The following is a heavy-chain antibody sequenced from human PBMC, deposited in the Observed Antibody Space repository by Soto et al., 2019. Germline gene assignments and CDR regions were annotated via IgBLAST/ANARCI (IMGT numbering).Heavy chain of an antibody. CDR1: GYTFTSYG. Sequence: QVQLVQSGAEVKKPGASVKVSCKASGYTFTSYGISWVRQAPGQGLEWMGWISAYNGNTNYAQKLQGRVTMTTDTSTSTAYIELRGLRSDYTAVYYCATLRYCSSTSCYLSYYYYMDVWGKGTTVTVSS. V-gene: IGHV1-18*01. CDR3: ATLRYCSSTSCYLSYYYYMDV. CDR2: ISAYNGNT. D-gene: IGHD2-2*01. J-gene: IGHJ6*03.